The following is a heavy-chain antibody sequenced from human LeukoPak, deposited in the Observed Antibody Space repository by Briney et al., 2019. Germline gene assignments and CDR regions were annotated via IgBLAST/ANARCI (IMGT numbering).Heavy chain of an antibody. D-gene: IGHD4-11*01. J-gene: IGHJ6*03. CDR2: IYYSGST. CDR1: GGSIRSYY. CDR3: ARCRRRSNYYYYYMDV. Sequence: SETLSLTCTVSGGSIRSYYWRWIRQPPGKGLEWIGYIYYSGSTNYNPSLKSRVTISVDTSKNQFSLKLGSVTAADTAVYYCARCRRRSNYYYYYMDVWGKGTTVTVSS. V-gene: IGHV4-59*01.